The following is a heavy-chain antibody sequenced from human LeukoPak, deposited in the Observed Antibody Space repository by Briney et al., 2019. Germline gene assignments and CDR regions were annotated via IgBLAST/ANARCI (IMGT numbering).Heavy chain of an antibody. V-gene: IGHV3-74*01. D-gene: IGHD3-22*01. CDR2: INSDESST. CDR1: GFTLSTYW. J-gene: IGHJ6*03. Sequence: GGSLRLSCAASGFTLSTYWMHWVRQVPGKGLVWVSRINSDESSTSYADSVTGRFTISRDNARNTLYLQMNSLRAEDTAVYYCTGSFVYYDSRVYKTVRAWWAKGPRVTVPS. CDR3: TGSFVYYDSRVYKTVRAW.